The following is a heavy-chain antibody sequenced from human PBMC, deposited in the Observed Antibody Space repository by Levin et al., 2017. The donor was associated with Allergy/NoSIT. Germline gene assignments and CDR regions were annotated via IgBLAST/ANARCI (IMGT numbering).Heavy chain of an antibody. V-gene: IGHV3-49*03. CDR1: GFTFAEYA. CDR3: SRGALGYYYYGMDV. Sequence: SCTASGFTFAEYAMSWFRQAPGKGLEWVGFIRSKAWGTTTEYAASVKGRFTISRDDSSSIAYLQLNSLKTDDTAVYYCSRGALGYYYYGMDVWGQGTTVTVSS. D-gene: IGHD7-27*01. CDR2: IRSKAWGTTT. J-gene: IGHJ6*02.